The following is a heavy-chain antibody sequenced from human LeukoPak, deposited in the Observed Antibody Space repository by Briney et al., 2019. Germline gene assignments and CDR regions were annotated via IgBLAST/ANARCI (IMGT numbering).Heavy chain of an antibody. CDR1: GGSISSGGYS. J-gene: IGHJ3*02. V-gene: IGHV4-61*08. D-gene: IGHD4-17*01. CDR2: IYYSGST. Sequence: PSETLSLTCAVSGGSISSGGYSWSWIRQPPGKGLEWIGYIYYSGSTNYNPSLKSRVTISVDTSKNQFSLKLSSVSAADTAVYYCARGSEDYGDFGVAFDIWGQGTMVTVSS. CDR3: ARGSEDYGDFGVAFDI.